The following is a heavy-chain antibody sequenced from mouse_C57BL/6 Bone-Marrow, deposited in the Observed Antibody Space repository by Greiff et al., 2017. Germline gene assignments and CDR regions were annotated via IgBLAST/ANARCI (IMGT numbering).Heavy chain of an antibody. V-gene: IGHV1-50*01. Sequence: QVQLQQPGAELVKPGASVKLSCKASGYTFTSYWMQWVKQRPGQGLEWIGEIDPSDSYTNYHQKFKGKATLTVDTSSSTAYMQLSSLTSEDSAVYYCADGLGFAYWGQGTLVTVSA. CDR1: GYTFTSYW. CDR2: IDPSDSYT. CDR3: ADGLGFAY. J-gene: IGHJ3*01.